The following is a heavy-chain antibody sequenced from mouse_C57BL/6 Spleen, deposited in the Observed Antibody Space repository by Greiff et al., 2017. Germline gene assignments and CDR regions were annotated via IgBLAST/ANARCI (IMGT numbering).Heavy chain of an antibody. Sequence: QVQLKQPGAELVKPGASVKLSCKASGYTFTSYWMHWVKPRPGQGLECIGMIHPHSGSTNYTEKFQSKATLTIHKSSSTAYMQLSSLTSEDSAVYYCARLSPITTVVENYWGQGTTLTVSS. CDR3: ARLSPITTVVENY. CDR2: IHPHSGST. J-gene: IGHJ2*01. CDR1: GYTFTSYW. D-gene: IGHD1-1*01. V-gene: IGHV1-64*01.